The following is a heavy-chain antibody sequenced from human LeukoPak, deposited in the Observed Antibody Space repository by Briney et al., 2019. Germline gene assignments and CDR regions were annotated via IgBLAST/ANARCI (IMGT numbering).Heavy chain of an antibody. J-gene: IGHJ4*01. CDR3: SGRGAGPYYFAF. CDR1: RFKFSDYH. CDR2: ISSRGSVI. D-gene: IGHD1-26*01. V-gene: IGHV3-11*01. Sequence: GGSLRLSCAASRFKFSDYHMNWIRQAPGKGLEWTSYISSRGSVIYYADSVQGRFTVSRDTAENSWYLHMSSLRAEDTAVYYCSGRGAGPYYFAFWGQGTLVTVSS.